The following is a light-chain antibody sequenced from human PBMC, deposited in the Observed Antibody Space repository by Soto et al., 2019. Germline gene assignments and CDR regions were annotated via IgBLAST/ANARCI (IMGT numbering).Light chain of an antibody. Sequence: DIVMTQSPDSLAVSLGERATINCKSSQSILYSSNNKNYLAWYQQKTGQPPKLLIHWASTRESGVPDRLSGSGSGTDFALTISALQAEDVAVYYCQQYYRNPLYSFGQGTKLEIK. V-gene: IGKV4-1*01. CDR2: WAS. CDR3: QQYYRNPLYS. J-gene: IGKJ2*01. CDR1: QSILYSSNNKNY.